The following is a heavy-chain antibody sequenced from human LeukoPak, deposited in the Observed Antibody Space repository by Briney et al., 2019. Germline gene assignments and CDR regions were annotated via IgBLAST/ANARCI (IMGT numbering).Heavy chain of an antibody. CDR2: IHDDGRT. CDR3: AKVLTAAGLDL. CDR1: GGSMSDSIT. D-gene: IGHD6-25*01. Sequence: SETLSLTCSVSGGSMSDSITWGWVRQPPGKGLEWLANIHDDGRTAPNPSLRSRLTISQDRSKNQFSLKVSSVTAADTAFYYCAKVLTAAGLDLWGQGILATVSS. V-gene: IGHV4/OR15-8*01. J-gene: IGHJ5*02.